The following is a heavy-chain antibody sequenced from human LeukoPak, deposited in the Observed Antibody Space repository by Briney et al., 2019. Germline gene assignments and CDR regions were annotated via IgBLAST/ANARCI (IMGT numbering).Heavy chain of an antibody. CDR1: GFTFSSFG. Sequence: PGGSLRLSCAASGFTFSSFGMYWVRQAPGKGLEWVAVIWYDGSNDDYADSVKGRFTISRDNSKNTLYLQMNSLRAEDTAVYYCAKVKWELPSLPDYWGQGTLVTVSS. J-gene: IGHJ4*02. CDR3: AKVKWELPSLPDY. V-gene: IGHV3-33*06. CDR2: IWYDGSND. D-gene: IGHD1-26*01.